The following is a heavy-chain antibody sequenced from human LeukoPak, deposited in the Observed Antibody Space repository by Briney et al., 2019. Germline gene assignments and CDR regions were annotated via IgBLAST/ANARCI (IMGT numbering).Heavy chain of an antibody. CDR3: ARGSVITSGGVIAFDY. CDR2: IKQDGSEK. J-gene: IGHJ4*02. D-gene: IGHD3-16*02. Sequence: GGSLRLSCAASGFTFSSYWMSWVRQAPGKGLEWVANIKQDGSEKYYVDSVKGRFTISRDNAKNSLYLQMNSLRAEDTAVYYCARGSVITSGGVIAFDYWGQGTLVTVSS. CDR1: GFTFSSYW. V-gene: IGHV3-7*01.